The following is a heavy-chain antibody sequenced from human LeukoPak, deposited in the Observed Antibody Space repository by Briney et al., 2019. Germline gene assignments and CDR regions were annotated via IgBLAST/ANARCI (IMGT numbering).Heavy chain of an antibody. V-gene: IGHV4-61*05. J-gene: IGHJ4*02. CDR1: GDSISRSGYY. Sequence: PSETLSLTCTVSGDSISRSGYYWGWLRQPPGKGLEWIGYIYYSGSTNYNPSLKSRVTISVDTSKNQFSLKLSSVTAADTAVYYCARLSYDSSGSYYFDYWGQGTLVTVSS. CDR2: IYYSGST. CDR3: ARLSYDSSGSYYFDY. D-gene: IGHD3-22*01.